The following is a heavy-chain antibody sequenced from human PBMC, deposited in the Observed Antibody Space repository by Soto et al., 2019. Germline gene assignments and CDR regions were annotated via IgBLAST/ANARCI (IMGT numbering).Heavy chain of an antibody. CDR2: IVVASGNT. CDR1: GFTFTSSA. D-gene: IGHD3-3*01. V-gene: IGHV1-58*02. J-gene: IGHJ4*02. Sequence: SVKVSCKASGFTFTSSAMHWVRQARGQRFEWIGWIVVASGNTNYAQKFQERVTSTRDMSTSTAYMELSSLRSEDTAVYYCAAPLDGASTYYDCSSGWYWGQG. CDR3: AAPLDGASTYYDCSSGWY.